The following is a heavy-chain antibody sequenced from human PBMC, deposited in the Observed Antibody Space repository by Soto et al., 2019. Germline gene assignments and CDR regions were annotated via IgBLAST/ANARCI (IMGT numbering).Heavy chain of an antibody. D-gene: IGHD6-6*01. V-gene: IGHV4-38-2*01. J-gene: IGHJ4*02. CDR1: GYSISSGYY. CDR2: IYYSGST. Sequence: SETLSLTCAVSGYSISSGYYWGWIRQPPGKGLEWIGSIYYSGSTYYNPSLKSRVTISVDTSKNQFSLKLSSVTAADTAVYYCASRHSSSFDYWGQGTLVTVSS. CDR3: ASRHSSSFDY.